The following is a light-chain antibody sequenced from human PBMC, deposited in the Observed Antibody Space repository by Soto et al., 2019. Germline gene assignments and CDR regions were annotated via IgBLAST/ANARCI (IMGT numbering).Light chain of an antibody. CDR3: QQYYSYLRT. CDR2: AAS. CDR1: QGIRND. J-gene: IGKJ1*01. V-gene: IGKV1-6*01. Sequence: AIQMTQSPSSLSASVGDRVTITCRASQGIRNDLGWYQQKPGKAPKLLIYAASSLQSGVPSRFSGSGSGTDFTLTISCLQSEDFATYYCQQYYSYLRTFGQGTKVDIK.